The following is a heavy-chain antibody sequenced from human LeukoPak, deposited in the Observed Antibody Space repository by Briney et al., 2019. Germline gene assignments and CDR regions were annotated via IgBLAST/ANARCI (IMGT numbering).Heavy chain of an antibody. Sequence: GGSLRLSCAASGFTFSSYAMSWVRQAPGKGLEWVSAISGSGGSTYYADSVKGRFTISRDNSKNTLYLQMNSLRAEDTAVYYCAKSPHYYDSSGYYTDTDWDAFDIWGQGTMVTVSS. CDR3: AKSPHYYDSSGYYTDTDWDAFDI. J-gene: IGHJ3*02. V-gene: IGHV3-23*01. D-gene: IGHD3-22*01. CDR1: GFTFSSYA. CDR2: ISGSGGST.